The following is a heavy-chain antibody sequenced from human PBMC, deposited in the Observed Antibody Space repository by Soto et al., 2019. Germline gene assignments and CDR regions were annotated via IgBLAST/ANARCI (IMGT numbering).Heavy chain of an antibody. CDR2: IYYSGST. CDR3: ARGYCSGGSCYLDY. Sequence: SETLSLTRTVSGGSISSGGYYWSWIRQHPGKGLEWIGYIYYSGSTYYNPSLKSRVTISVDTSKNQFSLKLSSVTAADTAVYYCARGYCSGGSCYLDYWGQGTLVTVSS. V-gene: IGHV4-31*03. CDR1: GGSISSGGYY. D-gene: IGHD2-15*01. J-gene: IGHJ4*02.